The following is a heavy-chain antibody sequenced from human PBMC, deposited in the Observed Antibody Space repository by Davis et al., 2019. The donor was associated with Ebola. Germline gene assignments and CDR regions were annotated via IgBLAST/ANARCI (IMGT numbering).Heavy chain of an antibody. V-gene: IGHV4-59*01. CDR1: GGSFSTYY. J-gene: IGHJ4*02. D-gene: IGHD6-19*01. CDR2: IYYSGTT. CDR3: ARGSQWLGPDY. Sequence: SETLSLTCTVSGGSFSTYYWSWVRQPPGKGLEWVGYIYYSGTTHYNPYLRVRVTISVDTSKKHFSLKLGSVTAADTTVYYCARGSQWLGPDYWGQGTLVTVSS.